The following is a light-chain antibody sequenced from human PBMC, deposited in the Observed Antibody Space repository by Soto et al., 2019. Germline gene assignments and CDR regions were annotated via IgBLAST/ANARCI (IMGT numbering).Light chain of an antibody. CDR2: KNN. CDR1: SSNIGSNY. CDR3: AAWDDSLSGYV. J-gene: IGLJ1*01. V-gene: IGLV1-47*01. Sequence: QSVLTQPPSASGTPRQRVTISCSGSSSNIGSNYVYWYQQLPGTAPQLLIYKNNQRPSGVPDRFTGSKSGTSASLAISGLRSEDEADYYCAAWDDSLSGYVFGTGNEVTVL.